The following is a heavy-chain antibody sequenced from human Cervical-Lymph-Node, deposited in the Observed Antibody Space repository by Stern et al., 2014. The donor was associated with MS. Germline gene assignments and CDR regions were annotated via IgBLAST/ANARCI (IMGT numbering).Heavy chain of an antibody. D-gene: IGHD6-13*01. J-gene: IGHJ4*02. Sequence: VQLVQSGAEVKKPGASVKVSCTASGYTFTDYYMHWVRQAPGQGLEWMGWINPNSGGSNYAQKFQGRVTMTRDTSISTAYMELSSLRSDDMAIYYCARNRALYSNTFDFDYWGQGTLVTVSS. V-gene: IGHV1-2*02. CDR3: ARNRALYSNTFDFDY. CDR2: INPNSGGS. CDR1: GYTFTDYY.